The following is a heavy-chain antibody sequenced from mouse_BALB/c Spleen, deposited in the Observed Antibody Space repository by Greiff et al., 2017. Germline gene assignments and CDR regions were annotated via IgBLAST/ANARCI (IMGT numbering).Heavy chain of an antibody. J-gene: IGHJ3*01. Sequence: EVKLVESGGGLVKPGGSLKLSCAASGFTFSDYYMSWVRQTPEKRLEWVATISDGGSYTYYPDSVKGRFTISRDNAKNNLYLQMSSLKSEDTAMYYCAREKGLYDYDGFAYWGQGTLVTVSA. CDR2: ISDGGSYT. V-gene: IGHV5-4*02. CDR3: AREKGLYDYDGFAY. CDR1: GFTFSDYY. D-gene: IGHD2-4*01.